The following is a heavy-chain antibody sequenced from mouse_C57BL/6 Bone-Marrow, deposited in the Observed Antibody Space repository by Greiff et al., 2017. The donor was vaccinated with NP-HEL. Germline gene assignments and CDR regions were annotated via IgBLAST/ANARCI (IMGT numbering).Heavy chain of an antibody. Sequence: EVQLQQSGPELVKPGASVKISCKASGYTFTDYYMNWVKQSHGKSLEWIGDINPNNGGTSYNQKFKGKATLTVDKSSSTAYMELRSLTSEDSAVYYCARHWEGLPGFAYWGQGTLVTVSA. CDR3: ARHWEGLPGFAY. D-gene: IGHD4-1*01. J-gene: IGHJ3*01. CDR1: GYTFTDYY. V-gene: IGHV1-26*01. CDR2: INPNNGGT.